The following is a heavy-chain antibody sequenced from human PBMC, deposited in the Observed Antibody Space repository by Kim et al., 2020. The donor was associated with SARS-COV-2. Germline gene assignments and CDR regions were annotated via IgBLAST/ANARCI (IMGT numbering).Heavy chain of an antibody. CDR2: ISGSGSST. CDR3: TKTYYYFASGSYYADY. CDR1: GFTFSNYA. Sequence: GGSLRLSCAASGFTFSNYAMSWVRQAPGKGLEWVSAISGSGSSTYYADSVKGRITISRDNSQNTLYVQLNSLRAEDTAVYYCTKTYYYFASGSYYADYWGQGTLVTVSS. V-gene: IGHV3-23*01. J-gene: IGHJ4*02. D-gene: IGHD3-10*01.